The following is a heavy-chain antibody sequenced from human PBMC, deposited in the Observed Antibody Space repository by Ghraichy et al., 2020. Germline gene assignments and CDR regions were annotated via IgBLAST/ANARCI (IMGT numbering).Heavy chain of an antibody. J-gene: IGHJ3*02. Sequence: SETLSLTWAISGDSVSDNSAAWNWIRQSPSRGPEWLGRTYYRSKWYNDYAVSVKSRIIINPDTSKNQFSLQLNSVTPEDTAVYYCAREVAGTGAFDIWGQGTTVTVSS. CDR2: TYYRSKWYN. V-gene: IGHV6-1*01. CDR1: GDSVSDNSAA. CDR3: AREVAGTGAFDI. D-gene: IGHD6-19*01.